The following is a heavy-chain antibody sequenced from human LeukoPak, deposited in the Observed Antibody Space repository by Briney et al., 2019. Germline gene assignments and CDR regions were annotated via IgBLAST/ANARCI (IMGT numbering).Heavy chain of an antibody. V-gene: IGHV1-18*01. J-gene: IGHJ6*03. CDR1: GYSFTTYG. D-gene: IGHD5/OR15-5a*01. CDR3: ARDQVSHIMPLYMDV. Sequence: ASVKVSCKASGYSFTTYGISWVRQAPGQALEWMGWISPYNGKAEYAQKFQGRVTMTTDTITSTVNMDLRSLSSDDTAVYYCARDQVSHIMPLYMDVWGKGTTVTVSS. CDR2: ISPYNGKA.